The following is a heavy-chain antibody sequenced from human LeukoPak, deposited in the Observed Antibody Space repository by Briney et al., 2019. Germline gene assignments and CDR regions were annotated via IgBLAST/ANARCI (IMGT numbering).Heavy chain of an antibody. CDR3: ARGGDHLGY. J-gene: IGHJ4*02. D-gene: IGHD4-17*01. Sequence: PSETLSLTCAVSGGPFSGYFWSWIRQPPGKGLEWIGEINHSGSTNYNPSLKSRVTISVDTSKNQFSLKLSSVTAADTAVYYCARGGDHLGYWGQGTLVTVSS. CDR2: INHSGST. V-gene: IGHV4-34*01. CDR1: GGPFSGYF.